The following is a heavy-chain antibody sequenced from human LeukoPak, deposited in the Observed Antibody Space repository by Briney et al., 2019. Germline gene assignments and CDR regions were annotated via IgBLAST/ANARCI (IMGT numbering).Heavy chain of an antibody. Sequence: SQTLSLTCTVSGGSISSGGYYWSWIRQPPGKCLEWIGYIYHSGSTYYNPSLKSRVTISVDRSKNQFSLKLSSVTAADTAVYYCATGEAPGTYYDFWSGDQRAFDIWGQGTMVTVSS. CDR3: ATGEAPGTYYDFWSGDQRAFDI. CDR2: IYHSGST. D-gene: IGHD3-3*01. J-gene: IGHJ3*02. CDR1: GGSISSGGYY. V-gene: IGHV4-30-2*01.